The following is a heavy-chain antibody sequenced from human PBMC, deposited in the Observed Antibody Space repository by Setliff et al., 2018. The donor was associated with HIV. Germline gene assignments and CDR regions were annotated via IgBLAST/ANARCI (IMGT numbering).Heavy chain of an antibody. J-gene: IGHJ4*02. CDR2: INHSGST. D-gene: IGHD3-22*01. CDR1: GGSFSGYY. V-gene: IGHV4-34*01. Sequence: SETLSLTCAVYGGSFSGYYWSWIRQPPGKGLEWIGEINHSGSTNYNPSLKSRVTISVDTSKNQFSLKLSSVTAADTAVYYCTRLTTTYYYDSSAYYHPVWGQGTLVTVSS. CDR3: TRLTTTYYYDSSAYYHPV.